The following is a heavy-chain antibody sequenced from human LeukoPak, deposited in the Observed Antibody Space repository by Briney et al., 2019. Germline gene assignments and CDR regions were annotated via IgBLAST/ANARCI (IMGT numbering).Heavy chain of an antibody. CDR1: GGSFSGYY. V-gene: IGHV4-59*01. CDR2: IYYSGST. J-gene: IGHJ6*02. D-gene: IGHD2-2*01. Sequence: SSETLSLTCAVYGGSFSGYYWSWIRQPPGKGLEWIGYIYYSGSTNYNPSLKSRVTISVDTSKNQFSLKLSSVTAADTAVYYCARDRHIVVVPAAPHSYYYYGMDVWGQGTTVTVSS. CDR3: ARDRHIVVVPAAPHSYYYYGMDV.